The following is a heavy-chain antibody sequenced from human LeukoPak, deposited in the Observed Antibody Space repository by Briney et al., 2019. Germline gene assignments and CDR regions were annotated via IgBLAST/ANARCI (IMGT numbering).Heavy chain of an antibody. CDR3: ARHIGSYYDSSGYPYYYYYYMDV. Sequence: GESLKISCKGSGYSFTSYWIGWVRQMPGKGLEWMGIIYPGDSDTRYSPSFQGQVTTSADKSISTAYLQWSSLKASDTAMYYCARHIGSYYDSSGYPYYYYYYMDVWGKGTTVTVSS. V-gene: IGHV5-51*01. J-gene: IGHJ6*03. D-gene: IGHD3-22*01. CDR1: GYSFTSYW. CDR2: IYPGDSDT.